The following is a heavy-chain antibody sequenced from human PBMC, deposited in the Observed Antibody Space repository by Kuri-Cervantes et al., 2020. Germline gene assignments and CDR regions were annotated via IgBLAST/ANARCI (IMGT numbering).Heavy chain of an antibody. D-gene: IGHD6-19*01. CDR2: IFYSGST. V-gene: IGHV4-59*01. CDR3: ATSVQWLAPFDY. Sequence: ESLKISCTVSGGSISSYYWTWIRQPPGKGLEWIGYIFYSGSTNYNPSLKSRVTISVDMSKNQFSLRLNSVTATGTAVYYCATSVQWLAPFDYWGQGTLVTVSS. J-gene: IGHJ4*02. CDR1: GGSISSYY.